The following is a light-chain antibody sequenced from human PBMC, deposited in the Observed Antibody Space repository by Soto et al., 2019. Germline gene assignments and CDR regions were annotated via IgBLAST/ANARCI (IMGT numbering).Light chain of an antibody. CDR3: MQALQTPPA. CDR1: QSLLHSNGYNY. CDR2: LGS. Sequence: DIVMTQSPFSLPVTPGEPASISCRSSQSLLHSNGYNYLDWYLQKPGQSPHLLIYLGSNRASGVPDRFSGGGSGTDFTLRISRVEAEDVGVYYCMQALQTPPAFGQGTRLEIK. J-gene: IGKJ5*01. V-gene: IGKV2-28*01.